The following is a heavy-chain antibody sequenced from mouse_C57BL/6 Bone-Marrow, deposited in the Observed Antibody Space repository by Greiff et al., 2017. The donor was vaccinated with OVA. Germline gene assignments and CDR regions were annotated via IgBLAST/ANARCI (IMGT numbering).Heavy chain of an antibody. J-gene: IGHJ2*01. V-gene: IGHV5-17*01. CDR3: ARPDGYYVPFDY. Sequence: EVKLMESGGGLVKPGGSLKLSCAASGFTFSDYGMHWVRQAPEKGLEWVAYISSGSSTIYYADTVKGRFTISRDNAKNTLFLQMTSLRSEDTAMYYCARPDGYYVPFDYWGQGTTLTVSS. CDR2: ISSGSSTI. CDR1: GFTFSDYG. D-gene: IGHD2-3*01.